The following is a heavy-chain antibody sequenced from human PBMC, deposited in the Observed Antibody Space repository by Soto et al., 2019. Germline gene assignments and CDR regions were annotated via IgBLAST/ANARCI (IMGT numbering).Heavy chain of an antibody. CDR2: IFHSGRT. D-gene: IGHD5-12*01. J-gene: IGHJ4*02. CDR1: GDSITGGSGY. CDR3: ARGLKWPDS. V-gene: IGHV4-31*03. Sequence: QVQLQESGPGLVKPSQTLSLTCTVSGDSITGGSGYWSWVRQHPGRGLEWLGYIFHSGRTYYRPSLSSRLTLSIDTSNNQLSLNLRSVTAADTAVYYCARGLKWPDSWGQGTLVTVSS.